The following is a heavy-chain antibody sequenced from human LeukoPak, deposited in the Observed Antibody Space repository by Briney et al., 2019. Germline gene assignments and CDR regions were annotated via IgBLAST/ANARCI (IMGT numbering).Heavy chain of an antibody. J-gene: IGHJ4*02. CDR3: ARVKTFGGVIVY. D-gene: IGHD3-16*02. CDR1: GYTFTIYG. CDR2: ISAYNCNT. Sequence: ASVKVSCKASGYTFTIYGISWVRQAPGQGLEWMGWISAYNCNTNHAQKLQGRVTMTTDTSTSTAYMELRSLRSDDTAVYYCARVKTFGGVIVYWGQGPLVTVSS. V-gene: IGHV1-18*01.